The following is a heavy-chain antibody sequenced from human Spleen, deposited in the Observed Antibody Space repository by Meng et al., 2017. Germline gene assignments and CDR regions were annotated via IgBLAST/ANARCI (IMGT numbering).Heavy chain of an antibody. Sequence: VQLVQPGVAETEPRAPVKVSCKTSGYTFTHYQTDCVRQAPGQGLEWMGWVNPNHGGASYAQKFQGRLTMTIDTSTTTVYMELRSLRSDDSALYYCARHSTDWSLDYWGQGTLVTVSS. J-gene: IGHJ4*02. CDR1: GYTFTHYQ. CDR3: ARHSTDWSLDY. V-gene: IGHV1-18*01. D-gene: IGHD2/OR15-2a*01. CDR2: VNPNHGGA.